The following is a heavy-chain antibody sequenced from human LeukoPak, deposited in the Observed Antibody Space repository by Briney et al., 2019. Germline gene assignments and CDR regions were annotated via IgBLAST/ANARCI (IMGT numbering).Heavy chain of an antibody. CDR2: IYYSGST. CDR3: ARLTEDFVWLLYGTSGAFDI. J-gene: IGHJ3*02. V-gene: IGHV4-59*06. D-gene: IGHD3-9*01. CDR1: GGSISSHY. Sequence: SETLSLTCTVSGGSISSHYWSWIRQPPAKGLEWIGYIYYSGSTYYNPSLKSRVTISVDTSKNQFSLKLSSVTAADTAVYYCARLTEDFVWLLYGTSGAFDIWGQGTMVTVSS.